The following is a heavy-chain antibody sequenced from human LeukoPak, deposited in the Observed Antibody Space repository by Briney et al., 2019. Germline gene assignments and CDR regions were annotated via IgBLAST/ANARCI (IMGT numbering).Heavy chain of an antibody. Sequence: PSETLSLTCAVYGGSFSGHYWTWIRQPPGKGLEWIEESTHSGSTNYNPSLKSRVTISVDTSKNQFSLKLTSVTAADTAVYHCARGRTGAAALDFWGPGTLVIVSS. J-gene: IGHJ4*02. CDR1: GGSFSGHY. D-gene: IGHD2-2*01. CDR2: STHSGST. V-gene: IGHV4-34*01. CDR3: ARGRTGAAALDF.